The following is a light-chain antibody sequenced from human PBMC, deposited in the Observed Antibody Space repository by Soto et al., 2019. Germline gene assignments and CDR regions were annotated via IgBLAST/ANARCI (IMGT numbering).Light chain of an antibody. V-gene: IGKV1-6*01. CDR3: LQDYNYPRT. Sequence: IQMTQSPSSLSASVGDRVTITCRASQSISSYLAWYQQKAGKVPKLLIYAASSLQSGVPSRFGGSGSGTDFTLTISSLQPEDFATYYCLQDYNYPRTFGQGTKVDIK. J-gene: IGKJ1*01. CDR2: AAS. CDR1: QSISSY.